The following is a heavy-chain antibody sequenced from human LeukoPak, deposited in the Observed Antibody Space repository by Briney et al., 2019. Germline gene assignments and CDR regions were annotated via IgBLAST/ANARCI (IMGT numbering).Heavy chain of an antibody. Sequence: ASMKVSCKASGYTFTSYDINWVRQATGQGLEWMGWMNPNSGNTGYAQKFQGRVTMTRDTSISTAYMELRSLRSDDTTVYYCARTLGYCGNSNCYEVFDYWGQGTLVTVSS. CDR1: GYTFTSYD. J-gene: IGHJ4*02. CDR2: MNPNSGNT. CDR3: ARTLGYCGNSNCYEVFDY. D-gene: IGHD2-2*01. V-gene: IGHV1-8*01.